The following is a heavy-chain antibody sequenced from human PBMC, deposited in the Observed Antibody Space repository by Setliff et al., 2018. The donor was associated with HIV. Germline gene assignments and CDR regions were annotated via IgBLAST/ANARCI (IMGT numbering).Heavy chain of an antibody. CDR2: IIPIFNRG. CDR3: ATYHYYDSSAYFIDLYYFDH. J-gene: IGHJ4*02. CDR1: GGIFINSA. V-gene: IGHV1-69*13. D-gene: IGHD3-22*01. Sequence: GASVKVSCKASGGIFINSAFTWVRQAPAQGLEWMGSIIPIFNRGNYAQKFQSRVTITADESTSTAYMELSSLRSEDTAVYYCATYHYYDSSAYFIDLYYFDHWGQGTLVTVSS.